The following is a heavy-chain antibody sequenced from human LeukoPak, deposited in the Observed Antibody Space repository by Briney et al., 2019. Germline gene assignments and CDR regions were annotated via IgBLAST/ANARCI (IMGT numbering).Heavy chain of an antibody. CDR3: GSLDSREDSSSRWGPLDI. D-gene: IGHD3-22*01. CDR1: GFTFTTYW. J-gene: IGHJ3*02. Sequence: GGSLRLSCAASGFTFTTYWMSWVRQAPEKGLEWVANIKEDGSEIHYVDSVKGRFTISRDNAENSPYLQMDSLRAEDTAVYYCGSLDSREDSSSRWGPLDIWGQGTMVTVSS. V-gene: IGHV3-7*01. CDR2: IKEDGSEI.